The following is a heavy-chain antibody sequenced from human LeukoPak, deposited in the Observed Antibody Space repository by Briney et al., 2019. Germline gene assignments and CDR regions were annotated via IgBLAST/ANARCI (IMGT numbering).Heavy chain of an antibody. V-gene: IGHV3-48*04. J-gene: IGHJ4*02. CDR2: ISGSSDAI. CDR3: ARDSAYYGGDCSDY. D-gene: IGHD2-21*02. Sequence: PGGSLRLSCAASGFTFSTYSMSWVRQAPGKGLEWVSYISGSSDAIYYADSVKGRFTIPRDNAKNSLYLQMNSLRAEDTAVYYCARDSAYYGGDCSDYWGQGTLVTVSS. CDR1: GFTFSTYS.